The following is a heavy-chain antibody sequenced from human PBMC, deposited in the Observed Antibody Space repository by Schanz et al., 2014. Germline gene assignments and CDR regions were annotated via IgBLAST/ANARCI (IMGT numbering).Heavy chain of an antibody. CDR1: GFTFSSYS. CDR2: ISGSSRTI. Sequence: EVQLLESGGGLVQPGGSLRLSCTASGFTFSSYSMNWIRQPPGKGLEWVSYISGSSRTIYYADSMKGRFTVSRDNAKNSLYLQMDSLRAEDTAVYYCARIGGSVFDYWAQGPLVTVSS. V-gene: IGHV3-48*01. CDR3: ARIGGSVFDY. D-gene: IGHD3-10*01. J-gene: IGHJ4*02.